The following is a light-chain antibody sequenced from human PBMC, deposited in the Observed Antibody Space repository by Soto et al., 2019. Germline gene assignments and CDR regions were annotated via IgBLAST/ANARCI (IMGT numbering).Light chain of an antibody. V-gene: IGKV1-5*03. CDR2: KAS. CDR1: QTISSW. Sequence: DIQMTQSPSTLSGSVGDRVTITCRASQTISSWLAWYQQKPGKAPKLLIYKASTLKSGVPSRFRGSGSGKDFTLTISCMKPDDFETYYCQHYNSYSEAVGQGTKVDIK. CDR3: QHYNSYSEA. J-gene: IGKJ1*01.